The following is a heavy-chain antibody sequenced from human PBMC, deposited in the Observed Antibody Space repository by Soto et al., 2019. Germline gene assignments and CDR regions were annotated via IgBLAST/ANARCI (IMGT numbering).Heavy chain of an antibody. Sequence: QITLKESGPTLVNPTQTLTLTCTFSGFSLSTSGVGVGWIRQPPGKALEWLALIYWDDDKRYSPSLKSRLTITKDTSKTLVVLRTPHMDSVDTARYSCAIRRWERRCYANWGRGPLVTGSS. CDR2: IYWDDDK. J-gene: IGHJ4*02. V-gene: IGHV2-5*02. CDR3: AIRRWERRCYAN. CDR1: GFSLSTSGVG. D-gene: IGHD2-2*01.